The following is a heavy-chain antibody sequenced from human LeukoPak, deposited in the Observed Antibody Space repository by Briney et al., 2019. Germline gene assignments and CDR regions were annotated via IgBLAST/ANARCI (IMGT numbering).Heavy chain of an antibody. J-gene: IGHJ4*02. D-gene: IGHD2-21*02. V-gene: IGHV3-23*01. CDR2: ISDGVGTT. CDR3: AKQRLWGDCYFN. CDR1: GFTFSDYA. Sequence: PGGSLRLSCAASGFTFSDYAMSWVRQAPGKGLEWVSVISDGVGTTYYAVSVRGRFTISRDNSKNTLYLQMNSLRAEDTAVYYCAKQRLWGDCYFNWGQGTLVTVSS.